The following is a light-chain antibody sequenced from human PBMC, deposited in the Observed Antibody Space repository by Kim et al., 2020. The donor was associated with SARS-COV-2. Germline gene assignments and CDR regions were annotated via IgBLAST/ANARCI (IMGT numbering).Light chain of an antibody. CDR3: QQYNNWPPWT. CDR1: QSVSSN. CDR2: GAS. V-gene: IGKV3-15*01. J-gene: IGKJ1*01. Sequence: SPGDTAPLSCRASQSVSSNLAWYQQKPGQAPRLLIYGASTSATGIPARFSGSGSGTEFTLTISSLQSEDFAVYYCQQYNNWPPWTFGQGTKVDIK.